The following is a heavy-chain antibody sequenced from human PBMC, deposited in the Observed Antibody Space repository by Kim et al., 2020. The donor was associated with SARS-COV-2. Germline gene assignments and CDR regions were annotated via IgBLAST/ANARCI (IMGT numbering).Heavy chain of an antibody. V-gene: IGHV1-46*01. CDR2: GST. CDR3: ARDDGPASD. D-gene: IGHD2-15*01. Sequence: GSTSYAQKFPGRVTMTRDTSTSTVYMELSSLRSEDTAVYYCARDDGPASDWGQGTLVTVSS. J-gene: IGHJ4*02.